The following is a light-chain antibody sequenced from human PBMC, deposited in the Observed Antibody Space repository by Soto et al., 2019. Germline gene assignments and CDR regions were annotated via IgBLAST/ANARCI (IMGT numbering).Light chain of an antibody. J-gene: IGKJ1*01. CDR2: AAS. Sequence: DIQTTQSPSCLSSSVADIFTITFLASQSISGYLNWYQKKSGQAPRLLMYAASSLQSGVPSRFSGSGSGTDFTLTISSLQPEDSATYSCQQSDSMPWTFGQGTKVDIK. CDR1: QSISGY. V-gene: IGKV1-39*01. CDR3: QQSDSMPWT.